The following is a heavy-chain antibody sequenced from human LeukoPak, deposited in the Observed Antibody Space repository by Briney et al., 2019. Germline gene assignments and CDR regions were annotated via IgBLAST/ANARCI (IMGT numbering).Heavy chain of an antibody. D-gene: IGHD6-13*01. CDR1: GYTFTSYD. V-gene: IGHV1-8*01. Sequence: ASVKVSCKASGYTFTSYDINWVRQATGQGLEWMGWMNPNSGNTGYARKFQGRVTMTRNTSISTAYMELSSLRSEDTAVYYCARAAGVAADWFDPWGQGTLVTVSS. CDR3: ARAAGVAADWFDP. CDR2: MNPNSGNT. J-gene: IGHJ5*02.